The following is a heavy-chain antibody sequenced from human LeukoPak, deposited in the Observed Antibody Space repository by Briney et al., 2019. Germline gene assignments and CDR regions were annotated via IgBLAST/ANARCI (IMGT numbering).Heavy chain of an antibody. Sequence: GASVKVPCKASGYTFSAYDISWMRQAPGQGLEWMGGINTNTGNPTYAQGFTGRFVFSLDSSVSTAYLQIDSVEAEDTAVYFCARDLAVPGTARGYWGQGTLVTVSS. CDR3: ARDLAVPGTARGY. V-gene: IGHV7-4-1*01. CDR1: GYTFSAYD. CDR2: INTNTGNP. D-gene: IGHD6-19*01. J-gene: IGHJ4*02.